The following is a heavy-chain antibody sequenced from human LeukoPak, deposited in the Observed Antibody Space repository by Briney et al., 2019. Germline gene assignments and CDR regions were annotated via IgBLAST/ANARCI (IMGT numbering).Heavy chain of an antibody. V-gene: IGHV3-23*01. CDR3: AKVRAVGIYIGPKFDY. CDR2: IRGSGDNT. CDR1: GFTFSSYA. Sequence: GGSLRLSCAASGFTFSSYAMSWVRQAPGKGLEWVSGIRGSGDNTYYADSVKGRFTISRDNSNNTLHLRMDSLRAEDTAVYYCAKVRAVGIYIGPKFDYWGQGILVTVSS. D-gene: IGHD6-13*01. J-gene: IGHJ4*02.